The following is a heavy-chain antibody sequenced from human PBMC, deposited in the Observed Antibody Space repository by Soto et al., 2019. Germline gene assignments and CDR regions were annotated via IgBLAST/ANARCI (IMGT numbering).Heavy chain of an antibody. Sequence: PSETLSLTCTVSGGSISSGDYYWSWIRQAPGKGLEWIGYIYYSGSTYYNPSLKSRLTISLDTSKNQFSLKLSSVTAADTAVYYCARLALGSGYYFGGFDPWGQGTLVTVSS. V-gene: IGHV4-30-4*01. J-gene: IGHJ5*02. CDR2: IYYSGST. CDR1: GGSISSGDYY. D-gene: IGHD3-22*01. CDR3: ARLALGSGYYFGGFDP.